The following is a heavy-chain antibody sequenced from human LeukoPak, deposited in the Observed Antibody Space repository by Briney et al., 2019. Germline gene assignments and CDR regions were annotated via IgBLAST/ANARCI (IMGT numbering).Heavy chain of an antibody. V-gene: IGHV3-23*01. Sequence: GGSLRLSCSASGFTFSSYSMHWVRQAPGKGLEWVSAISGSGGSTYYADSVKGRFTISRDNSKNTLYLQMNSLRAEDTAVYYCAKGDILTGYYPFDYWGQGTLVTVSS. J-gene: IGHJ4*02. CDR1: GFTFSSYS. D-gene: IGHD3-9*01. CDR3: AKGDILTGYYPFDY. CDR2: ISGSGGST.